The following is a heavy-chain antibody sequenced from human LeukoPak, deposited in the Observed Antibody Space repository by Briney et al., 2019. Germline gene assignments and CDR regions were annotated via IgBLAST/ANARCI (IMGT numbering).Heavy chain of an antibody. V-gene: IGHV3-23*01. Sequence: GGSLRLSCAASGFTFSTYAMSWVRQAPGKGLEWVSTISDSGANTYYADSVRGRFTISRDNSKNTLYLQKNSLRADDTAIYYCAKSMTLQWRGFFDLWGRGTHVTVSS. D-gene: IGHD6-19*01. CDR3: AKSMTLQWRGFFDL. J-gene: IGHJ2*01. CDR1: GFTFSTYA. CDR2: ISDSGANT.